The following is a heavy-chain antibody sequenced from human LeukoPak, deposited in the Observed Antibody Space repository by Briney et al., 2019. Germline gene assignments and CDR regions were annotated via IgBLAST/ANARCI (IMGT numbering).Heavy chain of an antibody. CDR1: GGSISSSSYY. D-gene: IGHD5-24*01. CDR2: IYYSGST. Sequence: SETLSLTCTVSGGSISSSSYYWGWIRQPPGKGLEWIGSIYYSGSTYYNPSLKSRVTISVDTSKNQFSLKLSSVTAADTAVYYCARDPRGYNPEYFDYWGQGTLVTVSS. CDR3: ARDPRGYNPEYFDY. V-gene: IGHV4-39*02. J-gene: IGHJ4*02.